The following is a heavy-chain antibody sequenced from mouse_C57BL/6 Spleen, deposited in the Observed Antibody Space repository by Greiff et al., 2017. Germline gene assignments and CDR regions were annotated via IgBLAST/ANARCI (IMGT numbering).Heavy chain of an antibody. CDR3: ARPLLYNHYAMDY. CDR2: ISGGGGNT. D-gene: IGHD1-3*01. V-gene: IGHV5-9*01. CDR1: GFTFSSYT. Sequence: EVQLVESGGGLVKPGGSLKLSCAASGFTFSSYTMSWVRQTPEKRLEWVATISGGGGNTYYPDSVKGRFTISRDNAKNTLYLQMSSLRSEDTALYYCARPLLYNHYAMDYWGQGTSVTVSS. J-gene: IGHJ4*01.